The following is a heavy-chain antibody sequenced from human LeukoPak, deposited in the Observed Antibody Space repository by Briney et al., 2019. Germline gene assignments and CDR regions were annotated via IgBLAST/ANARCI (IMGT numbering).Heavy chain of an antibody. D-gene: IGHD1-26*01. CDR3: ARVVVAATANWFDP. V-gene: IGHV1-18*01. Sequence: ASVNVSCTASGYTFTSYGISWVRQAPGQGLEWMGWISAYNGNTNYPQKLQGRVTMTTDTSTSTAYMELRSLKSDDTAVYYCARVVVAATANWFDPWGQGTLVTVSS. CDR2: ISAYNGNT. CDR1: GYTFTSYG. J-gene: IGHJ5*02.